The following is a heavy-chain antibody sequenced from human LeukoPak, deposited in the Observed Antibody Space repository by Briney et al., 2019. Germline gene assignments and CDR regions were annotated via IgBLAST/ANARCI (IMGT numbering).Heavy chain of an antibody. CDR3: ARTGITMVRGVIITHDY. CDR1: GGSFSGYY. J-gene: IGHJ4*02. V-gene: IGHV4-34*01. D-gene: IGHD3-10*01. CDR2: INHSGST. Sequence: SETLSLTCAVSGGSFSGYYWSWIRQPPGKGLEWIGEINHSGSTNYNPSLKSRVTISVDTSKNQFSLKLSSVTAADTAVYYCARTGITMVRGVIITHDYWGQGTLVTVSS.